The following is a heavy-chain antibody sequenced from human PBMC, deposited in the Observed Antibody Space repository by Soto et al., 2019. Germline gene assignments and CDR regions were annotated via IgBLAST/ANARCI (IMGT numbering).Heavy chain of an antibody. V-gene: IGHV3-48*01. J-gene: IGHJ4*02. CDR1: GVTLSSYA. CDR2: ISSSSSTK. Sequence: GGSLRLSCAASGVTLSSYAMSWVRQAPGKGLEWVSAISSSSSTKFYADSVKGRFTISRDSARNSLYLQMNSLRAEDTAVYYCARDIDGGGQGTLVTVSS. CDR3: ARDIDG. D-gene: IGHD2-15*01.